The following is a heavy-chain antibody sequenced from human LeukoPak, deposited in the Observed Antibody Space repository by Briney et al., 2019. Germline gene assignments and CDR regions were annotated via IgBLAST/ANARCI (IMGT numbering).Heavy chain of an antibody. J-gene: IGHJ3*01. CDR3: ARRYDSRGPLTFDF. Sequence: ASVKVSCEASGYTFSDHTIHWVRQAPGQGLEWMGWINPNIGTTNYAKRFQGRLTVTRDTSINTAFMELSSLNTDDTAVFYCARRYDSRGPLTFDFWGQGTLVTVSS. CDR2: INPNIGTT. CDR1: GYTFSDHT. V-gene: IGHV1-2*02. D-gene: IGHD3-22*01.